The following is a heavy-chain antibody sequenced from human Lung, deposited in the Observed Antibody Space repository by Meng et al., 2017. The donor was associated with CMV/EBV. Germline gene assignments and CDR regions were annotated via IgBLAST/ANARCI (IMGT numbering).Heavy chain of an antibody. Sequence: QAQLQGSGPGLVKPSETLSLTCAVSGGSISTYYWSWIRQPPGKGLEWIGNNYYSGSTNYNPSLASRVTISVDSSKNQFSLKLSSVTAADTAVYYCARHQNGGTYPLDYWGQGTLVTVSS. V-gene: IGHV4-59*08. D-gene: IGHD3-16*02. CDR2: NYYSGST. J-gene: IGHJ4*02. CDR3: ARHQNGGTYPLDY. CDR1: GGSISTYY.